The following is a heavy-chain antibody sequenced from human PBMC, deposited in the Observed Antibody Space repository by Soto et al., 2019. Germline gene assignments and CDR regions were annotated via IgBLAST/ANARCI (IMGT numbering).Heavy chain of an antibody. CDR1: GYTFSGYY. CDR3: ARSLTEGYCNITRCYTRTLSGMDV. J-gene: IGHJ6*02. CDR2: INPNSGGT. D-gene: IGHD2-2*02. V-gene: IGHV1-2*02. Sequence: ASVKVSCKASGYTFSGYYIHWLRQAPGQGLEGMGWINPNSGGTNYAQKFQGRVTVTRDTPTSTAYMELSRLTSDDTAVYYCARSLTEGYCNITRCYTRTLSGMDVWGQGTKVTVYS.